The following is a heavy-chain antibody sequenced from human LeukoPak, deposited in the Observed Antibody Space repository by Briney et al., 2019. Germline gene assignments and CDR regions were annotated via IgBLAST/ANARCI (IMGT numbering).Heavy chain of an antibody. V-gene: IGHV4-39*01. Sequence: SETLSLTCSVSGGSISSSTYYGGWIRQPPGKGLEWIGSIYNSGSTYYNPSLNSRVTISVDTSKNQFSLKLSSVTAADTAVYYCARHDPPRWPYYFGCWGQGTLVTVSS. CDR1: GGSISSSTYY. CDR2: IYNSGST. CDR3: ARHDPPRWPYYFGC. J-gene: IGHJ4*02. D-gene: IGHD4-23*01.